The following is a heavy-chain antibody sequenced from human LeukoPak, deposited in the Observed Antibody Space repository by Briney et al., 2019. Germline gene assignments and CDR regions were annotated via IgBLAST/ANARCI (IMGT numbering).Heavy chain of an antibody. D-gene: IGHD6-13*01. CDR3: AKEQQQLVQYYYYYYMDV. CDR1: GFTFSSYG. J-gene: IGHJ6*03. V-gene: IGHV3-23*01. CDR2: IGGSGVST. Sequence: GGALRLSCAASGFTFSSYGMSWVRQAPGKGLEWVSAIGGSGVSTYYADSVKGRFTISRDNSKNTLYLQMNSLRAEDTAVYYCAKEQQQLVQYYYYYYMDVWGKGTTVTISS.